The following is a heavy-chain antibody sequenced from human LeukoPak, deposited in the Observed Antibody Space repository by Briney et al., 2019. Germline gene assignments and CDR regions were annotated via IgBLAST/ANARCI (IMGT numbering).Heavy chain of an antibody. CDR3: ATKAPNPYGGNSIMGAFDI. Sequence: ASVKVSCKVSGYTLTELSMHWVRQAPGKGLEWMGGFDPEDGETIYAQKFQGRVTMTEDTSTDTVYMELSSLRSEDTAVYYCATKAPNPYGGNSIMGAFDIWGQGTMVTVSS. CDR1: GYTLTELS. V-gene: IGHV1-24*01. CDR2: FDPEDGET. D-gene: IGHD4-23*01. J-gene: IGHJ3*02.